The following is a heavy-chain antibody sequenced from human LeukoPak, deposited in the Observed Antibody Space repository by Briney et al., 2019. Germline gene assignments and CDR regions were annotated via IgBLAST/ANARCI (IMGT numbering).Heavy chain of an antibody. CDR2: INHSGST. Sequence: SEALSLTCAVYGGSFSGYYWSWIRQPPGKGLEWIGEINHSGSTNYNPSLKSRVTISVDTSKNQFSLKLSSVTAADTAVYYCARLSYSSSWFDYWGQGTLVTVSS. CDR3: ARLSYSSSWFDY. V-gene: IGHV4-34*01. CDR1: GGSFSGYY. D-gene: IGHD6-13*01. J-gene: IGHJ5*01.